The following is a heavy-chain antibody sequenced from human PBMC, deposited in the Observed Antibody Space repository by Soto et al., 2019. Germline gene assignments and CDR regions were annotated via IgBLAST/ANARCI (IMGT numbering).Heavy chain of an antibody. CDR1: GGTFSSYA. D-gene: IGHD4-17*01. CDR3: ARNYGGNSV. J-gene: IGHJ4*02. V-gene: IGHV1-69*01. Sequence: QVPMLQSGAEVKKPGSSVKVSCKASGGTFSSYAISWVRQAPGHGLEWMGGIIPIFRTANYVQKFQGRVTITADEATSTAYIELSNLRSEDRAVYYCARNYGGNSVWGQVTLVTVSS. CDR2: IIPIFRTA.